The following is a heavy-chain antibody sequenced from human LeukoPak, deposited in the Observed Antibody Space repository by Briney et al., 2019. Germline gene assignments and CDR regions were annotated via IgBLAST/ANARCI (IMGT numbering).Heavy chain of an antibody. V-gene: IGHV3-21*04. CDR3: VRDDPGVQQERRLSPFDI. CDR2: ISKSRNYI. D-gene: IGHD1-1*01. J-gene: IGHJ3*02. Sequence: PGGSLRLSCAASGFTFSSYSMNWVRQAPGQGLEWVACISKSRNYIYYADSVKGRFTISRDDAKSSLYLQMDSLRVEDTALYYCVRDDPGVQQERRLSPFDIWDQGTMVTVSS. CDR1: GFTFSSYS.